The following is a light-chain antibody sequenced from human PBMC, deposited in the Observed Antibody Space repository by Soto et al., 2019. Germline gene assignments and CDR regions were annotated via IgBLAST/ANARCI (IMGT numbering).Light chain of an antibody. Sequence: DIQMTQSPSSLSASVGDTFTITCRASQSIALSVNWYQQKPGKAPKLLIYVAFTLESGVPSRFSGSGSGTEFTLTIRSLQPEDFATYYCQQSFRSPITFGQGTRLEIK. V-gene: IGKV1-39*01. CDR1: QSIALS. J-gene: IGKJ5*01. CDR3: QQSFRSPIT. CDR2: VAF.